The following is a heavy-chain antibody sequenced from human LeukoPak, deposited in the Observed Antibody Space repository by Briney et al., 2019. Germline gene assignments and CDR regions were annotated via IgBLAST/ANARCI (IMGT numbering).Heavy chain of an antibody. CDR2: INHSGST. D-gene: IGHD6-19*01. J-gene: IGHJ4*02. Sequence: SETLSLTCAVYGGSFSGYYWSWIRQPPGKGLEWIGEINHSGSTNYNPSLKSRVTISVDTSKNQFSLKLSSVTAADTAVYYCARGGARRASQWLVPTYWGQGTLVTVSS. CDR3: ARGGARRASQWLVPTY. V-gene: IGHV4-34*01. CDR1: GGSFSGYY.